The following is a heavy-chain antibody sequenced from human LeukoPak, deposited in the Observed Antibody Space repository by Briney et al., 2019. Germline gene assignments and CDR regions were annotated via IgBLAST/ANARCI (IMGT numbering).Heavy chain of an antibody. J-gene: IGHJ5*02. CDR3: ARTPIKYGSGSYP. CDR2: IYYSGST. Sequence: SETLSLTCTVSGGSISSYYWSWIRQPPGKGLEWIGYIYYSGSTNYNPSLKSRVTISVDTSKNQFSLKLSSVTAADTAVYYCARTPIKYGSGSYPWGQGTLVTVSS. D-gene: IGHD3-10*01. CDR1: GGSISSYY. V-gene: IGHV4-59*01.